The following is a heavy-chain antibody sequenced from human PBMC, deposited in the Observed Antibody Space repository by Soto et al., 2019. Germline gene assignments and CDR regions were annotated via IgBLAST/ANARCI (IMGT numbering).Heavy chain of an antibody. J-gene: IGHJ4*02. CDR3: AKEYRSSGYYFDY. V-gene: IGHV3-23*01. CDR1: GFTFSSYA. Sequence: PGGSLRLSCAASGFTFSSYAMGWVRQAPGKGLEWVSAISGSGGSTYYADSVKGRFTISIDNSKNTLYLQMNRLRADDTAVYYCAKEYRSSGYYFDYWGQGTLVTVSS. CDR2: ISGSGGST. D-gene: IGHD6-13*01.